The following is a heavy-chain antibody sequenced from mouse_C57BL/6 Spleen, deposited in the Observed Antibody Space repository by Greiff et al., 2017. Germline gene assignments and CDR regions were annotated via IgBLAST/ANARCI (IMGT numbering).Heavy chain of an antibody. CDR3: AKHRDDYDDWYFDV. Sequence: QVQLKQSGPGLVAPSQILSITCTVSGFSLTSYGVDWVRQPPGKGLEWLGVIWGGGSTNYNSALMSRLSISKDNSKSQVFLKMNSLQTDYTAMYYCAKHRDDYDDWYFDVWGTGTTVTVSS. CDR2: IWGGGST. D-gene: IGHD2-4*01. CDR1: GFSLTSYG. J-gene: IGHJ1*03. V-gene: IGHV2-9*01.